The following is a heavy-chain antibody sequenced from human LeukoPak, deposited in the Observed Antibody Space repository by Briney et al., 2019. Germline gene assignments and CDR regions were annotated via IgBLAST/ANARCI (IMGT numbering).Heavy chain of an antibody. D-gene: IGHD3-22*01. CDR2: ISSNGSNK. V-gene: IGHV3-30*04. CDR1: GFTFSTYI. CDR3: ARAEYYYDSSGYYPRYYNYYYMDV. J-gene: IGHJ6*03. Sequence: GGSLRLSCAASGFTFSTYILHWVRQAPGKGLEWVVVISSNGSNKYYADPVKGGFTISRDNPTNTLYLQMNSLRAEDTAVYYCARAEYYYDSSGYYPRYYNYYYMDVWGKGTTVTVSS.